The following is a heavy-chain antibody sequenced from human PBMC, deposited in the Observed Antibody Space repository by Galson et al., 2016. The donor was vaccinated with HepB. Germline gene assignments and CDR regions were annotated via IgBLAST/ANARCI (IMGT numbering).Heavy chain of an antibody. CDR3: ARGRYGDQRPYYYYYGMDV. J-gene: IGHJ6*02. D-gene: IGHD4-17*01. CDR2: IIPIFGTA. V-gene: IGHV1-69*13. Sequence: SVKVSCKASGYTFTGYFIHWVRQAPGQGLEWMGGIIPIFGTANYAQKFQGRVTITADESTSTAYMELSSLRSEDTAVYYCARGRYGDQRPYYYYYGMDVWGQGTTVTVSS. CDR1: GYTFTGYF.